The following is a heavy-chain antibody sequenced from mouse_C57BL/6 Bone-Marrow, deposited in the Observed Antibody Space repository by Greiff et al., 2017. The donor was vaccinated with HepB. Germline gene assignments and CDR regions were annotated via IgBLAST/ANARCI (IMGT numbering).Heavy chain of an antibody. CDR3: ARVYQSSYYYAMDY. D-gene: IGHD2-1*01. J-gene: IGHJ4*01. Sequence: DVKLVESEGGLVQPGSSMKLSCTASGFTFSDYYMAWVRQVPEKGLEWVANINYDGSSTYYLDSLKSRFIISRDNAKNILYLQMSSLKSEDTATYYCARVYQSSYYYAMDYWGQGTSVTVSS. V-gene: IGHV5-16*01. CDR1: GFTFSDYY. CDR2: INYDGSST.